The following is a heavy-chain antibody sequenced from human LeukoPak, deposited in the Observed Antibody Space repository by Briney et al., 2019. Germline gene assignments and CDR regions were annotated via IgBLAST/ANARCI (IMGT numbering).Heavy chain of an antibody. J-gene: IGHJ4*02. V-gene: IGHV4-59*01. D-gene: IGHD3-10*02. Sequence: SETLSLTCTVSGGSISSYYWSWIRQPPGKGLEWIGYIYYSGSTNYNPSLKSRVTISVDTSKNQFSLKLSSVTAADTAVYYCARAVRGVIGYYFDYWGQGTLFTVSS. CDR2: IYYSGST. CDR3: ARAVRGVIGYYFDY. CDR1: GGSISSYY.